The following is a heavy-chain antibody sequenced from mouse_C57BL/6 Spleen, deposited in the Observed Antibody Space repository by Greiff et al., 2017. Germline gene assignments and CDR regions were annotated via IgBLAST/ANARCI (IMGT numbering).Heavy chain of an antibody. CDR1: GFSLTSYG. CDR2: IWSDGST. J-gene: IGHJ1*03. Sequence: VQLVESGPGLVAPSQSLSITCTVSGFSLTSYGVHWVRQPPGKGLEWLVVIWSDGSTTSNSDLKSRLSISKDKSKSQVCLKMNSLQTYDTAMYYCARHRAGSSYWDFDVWAQGPRSPSPQ. V-gene: IGHV2-6-1*01. CDR3: ARHRAGSSYWDFDV. D-gene: IGHD1-1*01.